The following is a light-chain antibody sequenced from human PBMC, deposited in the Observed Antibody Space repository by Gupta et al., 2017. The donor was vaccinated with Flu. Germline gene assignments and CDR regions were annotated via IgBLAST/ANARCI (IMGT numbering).Light chain of an antibody. CDR1: QDFDLDY. J-gene: IGKJ1*01. CDR2: GTS. Sequence: LLTQSPDLLSLSPGETATLSCWTTQDFDLDYLSWYQQKAGQPPRLLIYGTSRRAPGFPDRFVGSGDGSGFTLTINRLEPEDFAVYYCHQFGSSAPWTFGQGTKVEIK. V-gene: IGKV3-20*01. CDR3: HQFGSSAPWT.